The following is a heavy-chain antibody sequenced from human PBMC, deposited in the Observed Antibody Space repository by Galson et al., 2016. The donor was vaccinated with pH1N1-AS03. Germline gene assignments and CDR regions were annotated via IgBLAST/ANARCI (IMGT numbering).Heavy chain of an antibody. D-gene: IGHD4-23*01. CDR3: ATDGTNGLLRWKY. CDR2: ISGDGDVT. Sequence: SLRLSCAASGFTFSNFATSWVRQGPGEGLEWVSAISGDGDVTYYADSMKGRFIISRDNSKDTLYLQMSGLRAEDTAEYYCATDGTNGLLRWKYWGQGTLVTVSS. CDR1: GFTFSNFA. J-gene: IGHJ4*02. V-gene: IGHV3-23*01.